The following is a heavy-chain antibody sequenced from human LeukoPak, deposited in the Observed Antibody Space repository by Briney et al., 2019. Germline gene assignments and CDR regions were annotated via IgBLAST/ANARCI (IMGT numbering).Heavy chain of an antibody. J-gene: IGHJ6*02. D-gene: IGHD3-10*01. CDR2: IYHSGST. CDR1: GGSISSSNW. CDR3: ARATGDNFGSGRYFHHYNDMHL. V-gene: IGHV4-4*02. Sequence: SSETLSLTCAVSGGSISSSNWWSWVRQPPGKGLEWIGEIYHSGSTNYNPSLKSRVTISVDKSKNQFSLKLSSVTAADTAVYYCARATGDNFGSGRYFHHYNDMHLWGQGTTVTVSS.